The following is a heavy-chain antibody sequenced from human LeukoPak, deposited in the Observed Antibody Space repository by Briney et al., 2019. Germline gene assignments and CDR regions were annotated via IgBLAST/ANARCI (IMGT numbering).Heavy chain of an antibody. CDR1: GFTFSSSW. J-gene: IGHJ5*02. Sequence: GGSLRLSCAASGFTFSSSWMHWVRQAPGKGLVWVSRITNVGTGTTYADSVKGRFTISRDNAKSTLYLQMNSLRAEDTAVYCCARDSGSGRFDPWGQGTLVTVSS. V-gene: IGHV3-74*01. D-gene: IGHD6-6*01. CDR3: ARDSGSGRFDP. CDR2: ITNVGTGT.